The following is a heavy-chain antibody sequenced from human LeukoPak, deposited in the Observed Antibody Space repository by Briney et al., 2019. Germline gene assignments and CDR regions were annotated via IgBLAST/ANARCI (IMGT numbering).Heavy chain of an antibody. V-gene: IGHV3-66*02. CDR2: IYSGGST. CDR3: ARGLGYCSSTSCYKWDMYYFDY. D-gene: IGHD2-2*02. CDR1: GFTVSSNY. J-gene: IGHJ4*02. Sequence: GGSLRLSCAASGFTVSSNYMSWVRQAPGKGLEWVSVIYSGGSTYYADSVKGRFTISRDNSKNTLYLQMNSLRAEDTAVYYCARGLGYCSSTSCYKWDMYYFDYWGQGTLVTASS.